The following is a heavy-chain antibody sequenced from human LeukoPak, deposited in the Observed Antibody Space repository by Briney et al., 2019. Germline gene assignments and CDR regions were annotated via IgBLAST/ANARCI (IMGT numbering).Heavy chain of an antibody. Sequence: ASVKVSCKASGGTFSSYAISWVRQAPGQELEGMGGIIPIFGIANYAQKFQGRVTITADKSTSTAYMELSSLRSEDTAVYYCARDQAGGVVVVPAAMDNWFDPWGQGTLVTVSS. D-gene: IGHD2-2*01. V-gene: IGHV1-69*10. CDR3: ARDQAGGVVVVPAAMDNWFDP. CDR2: IIPIFGIA. CDR1: GGTFSSYA. J-gene: IGHJ5*02.